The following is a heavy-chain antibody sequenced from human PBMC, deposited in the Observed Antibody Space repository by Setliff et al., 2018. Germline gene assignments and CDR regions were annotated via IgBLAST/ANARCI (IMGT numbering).Heavy chain of an antibody. CDR1: GGSITSGNNY. Sequence: SETLSLTCTVSGGSITSGNNYWSWIRQPAGKGLEWIGRIYSIGSATYNPSLKGRVTISVDTSKNQFSLKLSSVTAADTAVYYCARGKIRITMIVVPTGGAFDIWGQGTMVTVSS. V-gene: IGHV4-61*02. D-gene: IGHD3-22*01. J-gene: IGHJ3*02. CDR3: ARGKIRITMIVVPTGGAFDI. CDR2: IYSIGSA.